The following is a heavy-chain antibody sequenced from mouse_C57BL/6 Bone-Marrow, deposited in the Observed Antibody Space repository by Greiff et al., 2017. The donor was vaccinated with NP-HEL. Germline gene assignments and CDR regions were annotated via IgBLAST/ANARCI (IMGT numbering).Heavy chain of an antibody. CDR3: ARGGIYYYGPHYFDY. CDR1: GYTFTDYY. D-gene: IGHD1-1*01. CDR2: INPYNGGT. V-gene: IGHV1-19*01. Sequence: VQLKQSGPVLVKPGASVKMSCKASGYTFTDYYMNWVKQSHGKSLEWIGVINPYNGGTSYNQKFKGKATLTVDKSSSTAYMELNSLTSEDSAVYYCARGGIYYYGPHYFDYWGQGTTLTVSS. J-gene: IGHJ2*01.